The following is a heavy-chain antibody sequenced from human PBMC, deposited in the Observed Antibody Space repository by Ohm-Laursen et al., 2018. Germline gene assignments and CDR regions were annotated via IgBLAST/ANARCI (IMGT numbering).Heavy chain of an antibody. CDR1: GFTFSSYA. D-gene: IGHD6-13*01. CDR2: ISGSGGST. CDR3: AKDPGIPAAGEYYFDY. V-gene: IGHV3-23*01. J-gene: IGHJ4*02. Sequence: SLRLSCAASGFTFSSYAMSWVRQAPGKGLEWVSAISGSGGSTYDADSVKGRFTISRDNSKNTLYLQMNSLRAEDTAIYYCAKDPGIPAAGEYYFDYWGQGTLVTVPS.